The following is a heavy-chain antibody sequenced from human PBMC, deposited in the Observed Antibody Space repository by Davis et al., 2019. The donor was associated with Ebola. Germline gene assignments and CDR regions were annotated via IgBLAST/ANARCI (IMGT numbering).Heavy chain of an antibody. V-gene: IGHV4-30-4*01. CDR1: GGSISSGDYY. Sequence: SETLSLTCTVSGGSISSGDYYWNWIRQPPGKGLEWIGYISYSGNTYYNPSLKSRVTISVDTSENHFSLKLSSVTAADTAVYYCARQGRFLEWLLSWFDPWGQGTLVTVSS. D-gene: IGHD3-3*01. CDR2: ISYSGNT. J-gene: IGHJ5*02. CDR3: ARQGRFLEWLLSWFDP.